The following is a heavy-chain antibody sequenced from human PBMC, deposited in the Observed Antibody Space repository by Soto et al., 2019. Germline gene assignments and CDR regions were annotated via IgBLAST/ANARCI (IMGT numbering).Heavy chain of an antibody. CDR3: ARGIIMYSSSAGPTVAFDI. V-gene: IGHV4-59*01. D-gene: IGHD6-6*01. J-gene: IGHJ3*02. Sequence: QVQLQESGPGLVKPSETLSLTCTVSGGSISSYYWSWIRQPPGKGLEWIGYIYYSGSTTYNPSLKSRVTISVDTSKNQFSLKLSSVTAADTAVYYCARGIIMYSSSAGPTVAFDIWGQGTMVTVSS. CDR1: GGSISSYY. CDR2: IYYSGST.